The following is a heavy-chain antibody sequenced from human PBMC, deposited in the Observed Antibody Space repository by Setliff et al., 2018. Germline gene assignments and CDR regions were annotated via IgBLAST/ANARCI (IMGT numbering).Heavy chain of an antibody. Sequence: ASVKVSCKASGYTFSSNAFHWVRQAPGQRLEWLGWIHAGSSNTIYSQKLQGRLTITRDTSATTAYMELNSLTSEDTAVYYCARMSTGGPYYDHWAQGTVVTVSS. CDR3: ARMSTGGPYYDH. J-gene: IGHJ4*02. CDR1: GYTFSSNA. CDR2: IHAGSSNT. V-gene: IGHV1-3*01. D-gene: IGHD2-15*01.